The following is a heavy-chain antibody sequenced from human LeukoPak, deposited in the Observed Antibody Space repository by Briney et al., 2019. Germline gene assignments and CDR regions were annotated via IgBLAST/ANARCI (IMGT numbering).Heavy chain of an antibody. D-gene: IGHD4-11*01. J-gene: IGHJ5*02. CDR3: ARHLQTTVTTSVAIWFDP. CDR2: IYHSGST. CDR1: GGSFSGYY. Sequence: PSETLSLTCAVYGGSFSGYYWSWIRQPPGKGLEWTGSIYHSGSTYYNPSLKSRVTISVDTSKNQFSLKLSSVTAADTAVYYCARHLQTTVTTSVAIWFDPWGQGTLVTVSS. V-gene: IGHV4-34*01.